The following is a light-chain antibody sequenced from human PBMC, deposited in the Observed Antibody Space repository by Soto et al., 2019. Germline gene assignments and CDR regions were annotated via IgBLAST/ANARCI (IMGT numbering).Light chain of an antibody. Sequence: ERVMTQSPATLSVTPGERATLSCRASQSVSNNLAWYQQKLGQAPRLLIYGASTRATGIPARFSGSGSGTEFTLTISSLQSEDFAVYYCQQYNNWPRTFGQGTKVDNK. CDR3: QQYNNWPRT. V-gene: IGKV3D-15*01. CDR1: QSVSNN. J-gene: IGKJ1*01. CDR2: GAS.